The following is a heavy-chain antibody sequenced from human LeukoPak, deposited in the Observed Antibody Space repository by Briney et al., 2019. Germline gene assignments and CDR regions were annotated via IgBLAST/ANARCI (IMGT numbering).Heavy chain of an antibody. J-gene: IGHJ4*02. D-gene: IGHD2-15*01. CDR3: ARDAGDCGGGNCYSDGATDY. V-gene: IGHV3-53*01. Sequence: GGSLRLSCAASGFTVSSKHMSWVRQAPGKGLEWGSSIYSGGSTYYADSVKSRFTIFRDNSKNTLYLQMNSLRAEDTAVYYCARDAGDCGGGNCYSDGATDYWGQGTLVTVSS. CDR2: IYSGGST. CDR1: GFTVSSKH.